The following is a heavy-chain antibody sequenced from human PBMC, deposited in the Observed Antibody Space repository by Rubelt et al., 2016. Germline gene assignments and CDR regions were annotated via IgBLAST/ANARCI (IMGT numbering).Heavy chain of an antibody. CDR1: GGSISSGGYY. CDR3: ARHGPKSYYYYYYMDV. CDR2: IYYSGST. J-gene: IGHJ6*03. Sequence: QVQLQESDPGLVKPSQTLSLTCTVSGGSISSGGYYWSWIRQHPGKGLEWIGYIYYSGSTYYNPSLEGRCTISVDTSKNQFSLKLSSGPAADTAVYYCARHGPKSYYYYYYMDVWGKGTTVTVSS. D-gene: IGHD2-8*01. V-gene: IGHV4-31*03.